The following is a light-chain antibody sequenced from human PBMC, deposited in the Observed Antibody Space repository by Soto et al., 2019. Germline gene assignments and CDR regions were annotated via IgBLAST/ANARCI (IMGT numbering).Light chain of an antibody. CDR1: QSVSSN. V-gene: IGKV3-15*01. Sequence: EIVMKQSPATLSVTPGERATLSCRASQSVSSNLAWYQQKPGHTPRLLIYAASTRATGIPARFSGSGSGTEFTLIISGLQVEDSAVYYCQQYNKWPPAFGQGTKVDIK. J-gene: IGKJ1*01. CDR3: QQYNKWPPA. CDR2: AAS.